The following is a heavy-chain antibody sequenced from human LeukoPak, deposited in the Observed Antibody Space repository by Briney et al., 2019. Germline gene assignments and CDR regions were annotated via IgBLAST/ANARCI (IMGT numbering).Heavy chain of an antibody. V-gene: IGHV4-39*01. CDR1: GASIYGTTHF. D-gene: IGHD3-16*01. J-gene: IGHJ4*02. Sequence: PSETLSLTCNVSGASIYGTTHFWGWIRQPPGKGLEWIGTIHYRGNAYYNPSLKSRVTISVDTSKNQFSLKLNSVTAADTAVYYCARLLRPAYPPPDYWRQGTLVTVS. CDR3: ARLLRPAYPPPDY. CDR2: IHYRGNA.